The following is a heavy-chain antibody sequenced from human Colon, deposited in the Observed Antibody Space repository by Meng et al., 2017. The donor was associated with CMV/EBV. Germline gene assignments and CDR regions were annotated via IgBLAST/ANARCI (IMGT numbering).Heavy chain of an antibody. D-gene: IGHD1-26*01. Sequence: NYWIAWVRQIPGKGLEWMGSIHPNDSKAQYSPSFGGHVTISVDYSSSTAYLQWSSLKASDSATYYCARLTAANLVREPSATPNWFDPWGPGTLVTVSS. J-gene: IGHJ5*02. CDR3: ARLTAANLVREPSATPNWFDP. CDR2: IHPNDSKA. V-gene: IGHV5-51*01. CDR1: NYW.